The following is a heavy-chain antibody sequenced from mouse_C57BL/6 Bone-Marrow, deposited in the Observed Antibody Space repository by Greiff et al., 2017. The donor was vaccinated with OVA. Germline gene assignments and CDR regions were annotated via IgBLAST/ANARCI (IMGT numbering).Heavy chain of an antibody. CDR3: ATLAY. CDR2: IYPRSGNT. Sequence: QVQLKESGAELARPGASVKLSCKASGYTFTSYGISWVKQRTGQGLEWIGEIYPRSGNTYYNEKFKGKATLTADKSSSTAYMELRSLTSEDSAVYFCATLAYWGQGTLVTVSA. J-gene: IGHJ3*01. CDR1: GYTFTSYG. V-gene: IGHV1-81*01.